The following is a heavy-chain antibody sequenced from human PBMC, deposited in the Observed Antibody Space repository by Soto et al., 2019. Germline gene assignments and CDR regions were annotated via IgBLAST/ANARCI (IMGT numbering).Heavy chain of an antibody. D-gene: IGHD3-22*01. CDR1: GGTFSSYA. CDR2: IIPIFGTA. Sequence: SVKVSCKASGGTFSSYAISWVRQAPGQELEWMGGIIPIFGTANYAQKFQGRVTITADESTSTAYMELSSLRSEDTAVYYCARVGYDSSGYYPPDVAFDIWGQGTMVTVSS. J-gene: IGHJ3*02. CDR3: ARVGYDSSGYYPPDVAFDI. V-gene: IGHV1-69*13.